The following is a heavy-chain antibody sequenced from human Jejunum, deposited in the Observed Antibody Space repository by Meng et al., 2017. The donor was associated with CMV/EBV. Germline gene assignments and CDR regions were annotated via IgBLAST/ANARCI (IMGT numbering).Heavy chain of an antibody. D-gene: IGHD6-19*01. Sequence: QLQLMQSGAEVKKPGASVRVSCKAFGYTFTHHGISWIRQAPGQGLEWMGWISCYNGDTNYAQKFQGRVTMTTDTSTSTAYMDLRSLRSDDTAVYYCARDPSNTSGRYAYFDYWGQGTLVTVSS. CDR1: GYTFTHHG. CDR2: ISCYNGDT. CDR3: ARDPSNTSGRYAYFDY. J-gene: IGHJ4*02. V-gene: IGHV1-18*01.